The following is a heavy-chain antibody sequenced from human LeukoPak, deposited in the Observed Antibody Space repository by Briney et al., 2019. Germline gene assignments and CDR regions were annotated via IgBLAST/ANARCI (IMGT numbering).Heavy chain of an antibody. CDR3: ARGQKRYSSGCEH. J-gene: IGHJ1*01. Sequence: GGSLRLSCAASGFTFSSYSMNWVRQAPGKGLEWVSSISSSSSYIYYADSVKGRFTISRDNAKNSLYLQMNSLRAEGTAVYYCARGQKRYSSGCEHWGQGTLVTVSS. D-gene: IGHD6-19*01. CDR1: GFTFSSYS. CDR2: ISSSSSYI. V-gene: IGHV3-21*01.